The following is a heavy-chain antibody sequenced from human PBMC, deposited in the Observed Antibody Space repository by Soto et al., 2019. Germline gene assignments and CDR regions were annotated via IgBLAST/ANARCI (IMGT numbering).Heavy chain of an antibody. V-gene: IGHV3-23*01. Sequence: GGSLRLSCAASGFTFSSYAMSWVRQAPGKGLEWVSAISGSGGSTYYADSVKGRFTISRDNSKNTLYLQMNSLRAEDTAVYYCAKDPKSMVRGVTPLYWYFDLWGRGTLVTVSS. J-gene: IGHJ2*01. CDR1: GFTFSSYA. D-gene: IGHD3-10*01. CDR2: ISGSGGST. CDR3: AKDPKSMVRGVTPLYWYFDL.